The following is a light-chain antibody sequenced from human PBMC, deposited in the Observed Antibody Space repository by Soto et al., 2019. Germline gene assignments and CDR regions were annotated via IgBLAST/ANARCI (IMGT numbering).Light chain of an antibody. J-gene: IGKJ2*01. CDR1: QGVLARSNNKNY. V-gene: IGKV4-1*01. Sequence: DIVMTQSPDSLAVSLGERATINCRSSQGVLARSNNKNYLAWYQQKPGQPPKLLIYWASTRQSGVPDRFSGSGSGTDFTLTISSLQAEDVAVYYCQQYYSTVYTFGQGTKLEIK. CDR3: QQYYSTVYT. CDR2: WAS.